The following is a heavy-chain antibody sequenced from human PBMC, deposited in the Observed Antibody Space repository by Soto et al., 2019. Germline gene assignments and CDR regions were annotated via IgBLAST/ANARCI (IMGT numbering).Heavy chain of an antibody. CDR3: ARSLWSPYFYYGLDV. J-gene: IGHJ6*02. V-gene: IGHV3-74*01. CDR2: INSGGNIT. D-gene: IGHD2-21*01. Sequence: QLVGSGGASVQPGGSLRLSCTASGFALSRYWMYWVRQAPGKGLVWVSHINSGGNITPYADSVRGRFTISRDNSKNTLYLDMHSLTTDDTAVYFCARSLWSPYFYYGLDVWGHGTTVTVSS. CDR1: GFALSRYW.